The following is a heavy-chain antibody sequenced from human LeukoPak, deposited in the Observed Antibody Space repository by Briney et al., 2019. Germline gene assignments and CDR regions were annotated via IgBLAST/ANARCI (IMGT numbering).Heavy chain of an antibody. J-gene: IGHJ4*02. CDR1: GGSISSDY. CDR2: IYSSGST. D-gene: IGHD6-19*01. V-gene: IGHV4-59*01. CDR3: ARETRSGWYGVDY. Sequence: PSETLSLTCTVSGGSISSDYWNWIRQPPGKGLEWIGYIYSSGSTDYAPSLKSRVTISVDTSKNQFSLKLNSVTAADTAIYYCARETRSGWYGVDYWGQGTLVTVSS.